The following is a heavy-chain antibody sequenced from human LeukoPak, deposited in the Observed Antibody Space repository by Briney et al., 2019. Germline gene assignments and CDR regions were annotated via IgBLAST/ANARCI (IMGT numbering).Heavy chain of an antibody. J-gene: IGHJ4*02. CDR3: ASPASSGGHGSYFFAY. CDR1: GFTVSNTY. V-gene: IGHV3-66*01. CDR2: IYSGGRT. Sequence: GGSLRLSCAASGFTVSNTYMSWVRQAPGKGLEWVSVIYSGGRTYYADSVKDRFAISRDASKNTLYLQMNSLRAEDTAVYYCASPASSGGHGSYFFAYWGQGTLVTVSS. D-gene: IGHD1-26*01.